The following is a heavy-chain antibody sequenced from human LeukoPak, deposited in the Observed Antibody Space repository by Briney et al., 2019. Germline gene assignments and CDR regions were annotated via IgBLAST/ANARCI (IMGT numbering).Heavy chain of an antibody. D-gene: IGHD3-16*01. Sequence: PGGSLRLSCAASAAFGHIFRDSWMHWVRQAPGKGLVWVSLIKSDGRGTIYADSVKGRFTISRDNAKNTLYLQMNSLRAEDTAVYFCATDWFGAVNSWGQGTLVTVSS. J-gene: IGHJ4*02. CDR1: GHIFRDSW. CDR2: IKSDGRGT. CDR3: ATDWFGAVNS. V-gene: IGHV3-74*01.